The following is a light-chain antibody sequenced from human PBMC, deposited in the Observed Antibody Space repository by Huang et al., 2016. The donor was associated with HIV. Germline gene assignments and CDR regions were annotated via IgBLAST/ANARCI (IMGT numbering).Light chain of an antibody. CDR2: TAS. CDR3: QQSYSTPLT. J-gene: IGKJ4*01. CDR1: QNITNY. Sequence: DIQMTQSPPSLSASVGDRVTITCRASQNITNYLNWYQQKPGKAPNLLIYTASSLQSGVPSRFIGSGSGTDFALTINSLQPEDFTTYYCQQSYSTPLTFGGGTKVEIK. V-gene: IGKV1-39*01.